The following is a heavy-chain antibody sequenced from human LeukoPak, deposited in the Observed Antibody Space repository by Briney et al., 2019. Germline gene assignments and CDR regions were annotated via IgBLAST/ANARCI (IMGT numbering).Heavy chain of an antibody. Sequence: SETLSLTCTVSGGSISSGGYYWSWIRQPPGKGLEWIGYIYHSGSTYYNPSLKSRVTISVDRSKNQFSLKLSSVTAADTAVYYCARDEASGGAVAGLFDYWGQGTLVTVSS. D-gene: IGHD6-19*01. CDR1: GGSISSGGYY. CDR2: IYHSGST. V-gene: IGHV4-30-2*01. J-gene: IGHJ4*02. CDR3: ARDEASGGAVAGLFDY.